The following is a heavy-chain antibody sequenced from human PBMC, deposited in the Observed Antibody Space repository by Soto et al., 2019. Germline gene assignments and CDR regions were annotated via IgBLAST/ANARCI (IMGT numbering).Heavy chain of an antibody. V-gene: IGHV4-39*01. Sequence: SETLSLTCTVSGGSISSSSYYWGWIRQPPGKGLEWIGSIYYSGSTYYNPSLKSRVTISVDTSKNQFSLKLSSVTAADTAVYYCGAGRRGEIDYWGQGTLVTVSS. CDR2: IYYSGST. J-gene: IGHJ4*02. CDR1: GGSISSSSYY. CDR3: GAGRRGEIDY. D-gene: IGHD3-10*01.